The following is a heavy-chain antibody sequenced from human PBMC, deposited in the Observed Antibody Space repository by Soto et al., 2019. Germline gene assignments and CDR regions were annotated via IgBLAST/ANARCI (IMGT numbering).Heavy chain of an antibody. J-gene: IGHJ6*02. CDR1: GFTVSSNY. CDR3: ARYDSSGYYWPYYYYGMDV. D-gene: IGHD3-22*01. Sequence: LRLSCAASGFTVSSNYMSWVRQAPGKGLEWVSVIYSGGSTYYADSVKGRFTISRDNSKNTLYLQMNSLRAEDTAVYYCARYDSSGYYWPYYYYGMDVWGQGTTVTVSS. CDR2: IYSGGST. V-gene: IGHV3-66*01.